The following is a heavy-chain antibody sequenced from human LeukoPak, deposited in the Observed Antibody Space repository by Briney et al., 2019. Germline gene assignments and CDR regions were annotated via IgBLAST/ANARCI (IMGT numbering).Heavy chain of an antibody. CDR1: GFTFRSYV. D-gene: IGHD3-22*01. CDR3: VKGNNYDSSGYQFDY. J-gene: IGHJ4*02. Sequence: GGSLRLSCSASGFTFRSYVMYWVREAPGKGLEYVSVISSNGGSTNYADSVKGRFTISRDNSKNTLYLQMSSLRAEDTAVYYCVKGNNYDSSGYQFDYWGQGTLVTVSS. CDR2: ISSNGGST. V-gene: IGHV3-64D*06.